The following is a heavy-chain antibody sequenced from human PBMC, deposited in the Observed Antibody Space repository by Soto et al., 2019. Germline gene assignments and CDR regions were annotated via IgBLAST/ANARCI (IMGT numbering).Heavy chain of an antibody. CDR2: INPNSGGT. CDR1: GYTFTGYY. CDR3: ARVPPDYYYYGMDV. Sequence: GSVKVSCKASGYTFTGYYMHWVRQAPGQGLEWMGWINPNSGGTNYAQKFQGRVTMTRDTSISTAYMELSRLRSDDTAVYYCARVPPDYYYYGMDVWGQGTTVTVSS. V-gene: IGHV1-2*02. J-gene: IGHJ6*02.